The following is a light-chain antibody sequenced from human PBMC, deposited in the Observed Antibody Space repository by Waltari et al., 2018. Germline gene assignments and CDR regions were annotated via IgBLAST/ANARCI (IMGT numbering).Light chain of an antibody. CDR1: QRFGTY. CDR2: YAA. Sequence: EIVLTQSPATLSLSRGETATLSCSASQRFGTYLAWYQQRPGHAPRLLIYYAANRATGIPARFRGSASGTDLTLTISSLEAVDFAVYYCQQRSNWTPHTFGQGARLEIK. CDR3: QQRSNWTPHT. J-gene: IGKJ2*01. V-gene: IGKV3-11*01.